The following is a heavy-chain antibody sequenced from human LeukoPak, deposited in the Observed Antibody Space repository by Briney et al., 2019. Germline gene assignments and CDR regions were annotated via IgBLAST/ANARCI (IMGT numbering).Heavy chain of an antibody. D-gene: IGHD3-9*01. Sequence: SETLSLTCTVSGGSISSSSYYWGWIRQPPGKGLEWIGSIYYSGSTYYNPSLKSRVTISVDTSKNQFSLKLSSVTAADTAVYYCARLAYYDILTGSESAFDIWGQGTMVTVSS. CDR3: ARLAYYDILTGSESAFDI. CDR2: IYYSGST. CDR1: GGSISSSSYY. J-gene: IGHJ3*02. V-gene: IGHV4-39*01.